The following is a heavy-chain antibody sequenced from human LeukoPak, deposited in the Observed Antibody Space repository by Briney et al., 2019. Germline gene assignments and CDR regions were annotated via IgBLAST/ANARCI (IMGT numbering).Heavy chain of an antibody. J-gene: IGHJ4*02. V-gene: IGHV4-39*01. CDR1: GGSISSSSYY. Sequence: PSETLSLTCTVSGGSISSSSYYWGWIRQPPGKGLEWIGSIYYSGSTYYNPSLKSRVTISVDTSKNQFSLKLSSVTAADTAVYYCAMATIAAGDPSDYWGQGTLVTVSS. D-gene: IGHD6-25*01. CDR3: AMATIAAGDPSDY. CDR2: IYYSGST.